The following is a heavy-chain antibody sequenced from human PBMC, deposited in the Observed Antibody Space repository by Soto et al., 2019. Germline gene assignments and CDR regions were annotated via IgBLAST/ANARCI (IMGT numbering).Heavy chain of an antibody. CDR2: ISHDENDK. V-gene: IGHV3-30*18. Sequence: TGGSLRLSCAASGFTFRNCGMHWVRQAPGKGLEWVAVISHDENDKYYADSVKGRFTTSRDNSKNTLYLQMNSLRAEDTAVYYCVKYSGFDYFFDHWGQGTLVTVSS. CDR1: GFTFRNCG. J-gene: IGHJ4*02. D-gene: IGHD5-12*01. CDR3: VKYSGFDYFFDH.